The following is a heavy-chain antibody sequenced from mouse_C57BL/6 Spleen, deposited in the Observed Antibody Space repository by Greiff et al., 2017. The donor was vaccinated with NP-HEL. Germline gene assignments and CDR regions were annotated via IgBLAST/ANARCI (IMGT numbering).Heavy chain of an antibody. D-gene: IGHD3-3*01. J-gene: IGHJ1*03. V-gene: IGHV1-55*01. CDR3: ARKGLWYFGV. CDR2: IYPGSGST. CDR1: GYTFTSYW. Sequence: QVQLQQPGAELVKPGASVKMSCKASGYTFTSYWITWVKQRPGQGLEWIGDIYPGSGSTNYNEKFKSKATLTVDTSSSTAYMQHSSLTSEDSAVYYCARKGLWYFGVWGTGTTVTVST.